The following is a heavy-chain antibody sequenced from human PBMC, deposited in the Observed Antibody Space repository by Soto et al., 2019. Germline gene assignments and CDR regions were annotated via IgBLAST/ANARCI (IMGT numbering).Heavy chain of an antibody. CDR2: IYYSGST. CDR3: ARQPYYYGSGSYYYYGMDV. V-gene: IGHV4-59*01. D-gene: IGHD3-10*01. J-gene: IGHJ6*02. CDR1: GGSISSYY. Sequence: PSETLSLTCTVSGGSISSYYWGWIRQPPGKGLEWIGYIYYSGSTNYNPSLKSRVTISVDTSKNQFSLKLSSVTAADTAVYYCARQPYYYGSGSYYYYGMDVWGQGTTVTVSS.